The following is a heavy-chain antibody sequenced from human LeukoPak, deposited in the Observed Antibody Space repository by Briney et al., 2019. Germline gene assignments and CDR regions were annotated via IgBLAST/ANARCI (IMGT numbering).Heavy chain of an antibody. CDR1: GFTFSSYS. D-gene: IGHD6-6*01. CDR3: ARVGEAARPEHYYYYYYMDV. Sequence: GGSLRLSCAASGFTFSSYSMNWVRQAPGKGLEWASCISSSSSYIYYADSVKGRFTISRDNEKKSLYMQMNSLRAEDTAVYYCARVGEAARPEHYYYYYYMDVWGKGTTVTVSS. CDR2: ISSSSSYI. J-gene: IGHJ6*03. V-gene: IGHV3-21*01.